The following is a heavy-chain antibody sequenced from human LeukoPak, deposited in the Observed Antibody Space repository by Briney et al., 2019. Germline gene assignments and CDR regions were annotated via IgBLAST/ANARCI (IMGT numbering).Heavy chain of an antibody. V-gene: IGHV3-7*03. CDR2: INQNGGVK. CDR1: GFVFSDYP. Sequence: GGSLRLSCSASGFVFSDYPLHWIRQAPGKGLEWVATINQNGGVKYYVDSVKGRFTISRDNAKTSLFLQMNSLRIDDTAMYYCTRTVNSASDFWGQGTLVTVSS. J-gene: IGHJ4*02. D-gene: IGHD4-23*01. CDR3: TRTVNSASDF.